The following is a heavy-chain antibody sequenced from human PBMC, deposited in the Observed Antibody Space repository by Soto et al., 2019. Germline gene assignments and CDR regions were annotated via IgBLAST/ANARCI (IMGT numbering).Heavy chain of an antibody. CDR2: INPNSGGT. D-gene: IGHD1-26*01. CDR3: ARAPPDIVGATSSVSRLDP. CDR1: GYTFTGYY. J-gene: IGHJ5*02. V-gene: IGHV1-2*04. Sequence: GASVKVSCKASGYTFTGYYMHWVRQAPGQGLEWMGWINPNSGGTNYAQKFQGWVTMTRDTSISTAYMELSRLRSDDTAVYYCARAPPDIVGATSSVSRLDPWGQGTLVTVSS.